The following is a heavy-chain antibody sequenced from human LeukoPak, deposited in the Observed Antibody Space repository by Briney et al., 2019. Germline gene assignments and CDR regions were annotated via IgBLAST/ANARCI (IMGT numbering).Heavy chain of an antibody. V-gene: IGHV4-59*08. CDR1: GGSINSYY. J-gene: IGHJ3*02. CDR2: IYYSGST. CDR3: ARRGSMGGSFVGAFDI. Sequence: SETLSLTRTVSGGSINSYYWSWIRQPPGKGLEWIGYIYYSGSTNYNPSLKSRVTISVDTSKNQFSLKLSSVTAADTAVYYCARRGSMGGSFVGAFDIWGQGTMATVSS. D-gene: IGHD1-26*01.